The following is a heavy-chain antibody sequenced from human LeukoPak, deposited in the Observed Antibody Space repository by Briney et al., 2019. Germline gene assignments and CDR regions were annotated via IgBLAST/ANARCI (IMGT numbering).Heavy chain of an antibody. V-gene: IGHV3-23*01. CDR3: AKGHLMLYASYFDY. D-gene: IGHD2-8*01. Sequence: TGGSLRLSCAASGFTFSSYSMNWVRQAPGKGLEWVSAISGGGSGTFYADSVKGRFTISRDNSKNTLYVQMNSLRAEDTAVYYCAKGHLMLYASYFDYWGQGTLVTVSS. J-gene: IGHJ4*02. CDR1: GFTFSSYS. CDR2: ISGGGSGT.